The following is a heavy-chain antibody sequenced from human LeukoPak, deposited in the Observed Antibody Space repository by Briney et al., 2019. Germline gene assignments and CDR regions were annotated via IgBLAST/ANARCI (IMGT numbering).Heavy chain of an antibody. D-gene: IGHD3-3*01. CDR1: GFTVSSNY. J-gene: IGHJ4*02. Sequence: PGGSLRLSCAASGFTVSSNYMSWVRQAPGKGLEWVSVIYSGGSTYYADSVKGRFTISRDNSKNTLYLQMNSLRAEDTAVYYCAKAFWSGYPRAFDYWGQGTLVTVSS. CDR2: IYSGGST. CDR3: AKAFWSGYPRAFDY. V-gene: IGHV3-53*01.